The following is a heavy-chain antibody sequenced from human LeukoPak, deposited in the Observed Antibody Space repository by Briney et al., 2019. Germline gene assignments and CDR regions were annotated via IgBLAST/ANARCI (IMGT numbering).Heavy chain of an antibody. CDR1: GFTFGDYA. J-gene: IGHJ4*02. Sequence: KTGGSLRLSCAASGFTFGDYAMTWFRQAPGKGLEWVGIIRSKAYGGTTEYAASVKGRFTISRDDSKSIAYLQMNSLKTEDTAVYYCTRGGENWNRRGDYWGQGTLVTVSS. CDR3: TRGGENWNRRGDY. V-gene: IGHV3-49*05. D-gene: IGHD1-1*01. CDR2: IRSKAYGGTT.